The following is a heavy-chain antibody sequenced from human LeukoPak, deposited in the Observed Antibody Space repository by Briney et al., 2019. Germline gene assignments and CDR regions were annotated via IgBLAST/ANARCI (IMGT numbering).Heavy chain of an antibody. J-gene: IGHJ5*02. Sequence: ASVTVSCKASGYTFTGYYMHWVRQAPGQGLEWMGWINPNSGGTNYAQKFQGRVTMTRDTSISTAYMELSRLRSDDTAVYYCARAKPSRYCSSTSCYINSYNWFDPWGQGTLVTVSS. CDR2: INPNSGGT. CDR3: ARAKPSRYCSSTSCYINSYNWFDP. CDR1: GYTFTGYY. V-gene: IGHV1-2*02. D-gene: IGHD2-2*01.